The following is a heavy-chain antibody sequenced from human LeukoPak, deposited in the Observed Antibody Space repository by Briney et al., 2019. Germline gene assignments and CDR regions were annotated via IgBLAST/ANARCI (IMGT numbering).Heavy chain of an antibody. J-gene: IGHJ4*02. V-gene: IGHV4-59*01. CDR3: AGSSSIAARYFDY. CDR2: IYYSGST. CDR1: GGSISSYY. Sequence: PSXTLSLTCTVPGGSISSYYWSWIRQPPGKSLEWIGYIYYSGSTNYNPSLKSRVTISVDTSKNQFSLKLSSVTAADTAVYYCAGSSSIAARYFDYWGQGTLVTVSS. D-gene: IGHD6-6*01.